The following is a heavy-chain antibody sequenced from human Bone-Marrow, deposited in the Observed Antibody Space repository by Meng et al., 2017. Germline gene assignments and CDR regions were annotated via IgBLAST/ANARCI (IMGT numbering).Heavy chain of an antibody. V-gene: IGHV3-7*01. D-gene: IGHD3-10*01. CDR1: GFTFSSYW. CDR2: IKQDGSEK. Sequence: GESLKISCAASGFTFSSYWMSWVRQAPGKGLEWVANIKQDGSEKYYVDSVKGRFTISRDNAKNSLYLQMNSLRAEDTAVYYCARSQNRLSHYGSGEKNWFDPWGQGTQVNVAS. J-gene: IGHJ5*02. CDR3: ARSQNRLSHYGSGEKNWFDP.